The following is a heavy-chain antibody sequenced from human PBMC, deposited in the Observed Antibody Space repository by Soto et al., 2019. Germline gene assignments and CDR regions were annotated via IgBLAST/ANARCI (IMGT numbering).Heavy chain of an antibody. J-gene: IGHJ1*01. D-gene: IGHD3-22*01. V-gene: IGHV3-30*18. CDR1: GFTFSSYG. Sequence: QVQLVESGGGVVQPGRSLRLSCAASGFTFSSYGMHWVRQAPGKGLEWVAVISYDGSNKYYADSVKGRFTISRDNSKNTLYLQMNSLRAEDTAVYYCAKGGDDSGDRGYFQHWGQGTLVTVSS. CDR3: AKGGDDSGDRGYFQH. CDR2: ISYDGSNK.